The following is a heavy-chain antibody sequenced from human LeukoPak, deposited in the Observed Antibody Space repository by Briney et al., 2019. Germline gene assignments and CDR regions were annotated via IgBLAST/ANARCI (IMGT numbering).Heavy chain of an antibody. CDR3: ARDRGTTGYYYLDY. CDR2: IYHTGST. J-gene: IGHJ4*02. D-gene: IGHD1-26*01. Sequence: PSETLSLTCSVSGGPITEYYWSWIRQPPGRGLERIGYIYHTGSTNYSPSLKSRVTMSVDASRNQFSLKLVSVTAADTAVYYCARDRGTTGYYYLDYWGQGILVTVSS. CDR1: GGPITEYY. V-gene: IGHV4-59*01.